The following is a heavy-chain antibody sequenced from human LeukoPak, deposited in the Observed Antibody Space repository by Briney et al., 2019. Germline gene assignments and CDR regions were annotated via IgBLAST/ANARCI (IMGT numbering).Heavy chain of an antibody. Sequence: GGSLRLSCAVSGFTFSSYWMNWVRQAPGKGLEWVACIRQDGGEKSYVDSVKGRFTISRDNTKNSLYLQINSLRAEDTAVYYCARDGTAAGLYFDLWGQGTLVTVSS. J-gene: IGHJ4*01. V-gene: IGHV3-7*01. CDR1: GFTFSSYW. CDR3: ARDGTAAGLYFDL. CDR2: IRQDGGEK. D-gene: IGHD6-13*01.